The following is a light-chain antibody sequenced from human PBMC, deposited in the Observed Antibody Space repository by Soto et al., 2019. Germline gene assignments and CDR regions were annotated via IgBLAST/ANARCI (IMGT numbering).Light chain of an antibody. Sequence: DIQMTQSPSTLSASVGDGVTITCRASQNISVWLAWYQQRPGKAPKFLIYDASSLETGVPSRFSGSGSGTEFTLTISSLQSEDFAVYYCQQYTDWPFTFGPGTEVEI. V-gene: IGKV1-5*01. CDR2: DAS. J-gene: IGKJ3*01. CDR3: QQYTDWPFT. CDR1: QNISVW.